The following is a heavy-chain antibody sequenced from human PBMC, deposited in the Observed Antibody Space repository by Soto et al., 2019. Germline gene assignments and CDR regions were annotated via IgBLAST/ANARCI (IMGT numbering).Heavy chain of an antibody. CDR1: GVTVSSNY. CDR2: IYSGGST. J-gene: IGHJ4*02. CDR3: ARHEYDYGGDYLDY. Sequence: EVQLVESGGGLVQPGGSLRLSCAASGVTVSSNYMSWVRQAPGKGLEWVSVIYSGGSTYYADSVKGRFTNSRDNSKNTLYHQMDSLGAEDAAVYDCARHEYDYGGDYLDYWGQGNLVTLAS. D-gene: IGHD3-10*01. V-gene: IGHV3-66*04.